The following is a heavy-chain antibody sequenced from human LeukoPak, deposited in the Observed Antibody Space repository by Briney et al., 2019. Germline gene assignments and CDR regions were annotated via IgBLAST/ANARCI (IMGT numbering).Heavy chain of an antibody. J-gene: IGHJ4*02. D-gene: IGHD6-13*01. V-gene: IGHV3-23*01. CDR1: GSRFSSYA. CDR3: AKGNGPWAAAGSDY. Sequence: GGSLRLSCAASGSRFSSYAMSWVRQAPGKGLEWVSTISDNGASTYYADSVKGRFTISRDNSKNTLFLQMNSLRAEDTAVYYCAKGNGPWAAAGSDYWGQGTLVTVSS. CDR2: ISDNGAST.